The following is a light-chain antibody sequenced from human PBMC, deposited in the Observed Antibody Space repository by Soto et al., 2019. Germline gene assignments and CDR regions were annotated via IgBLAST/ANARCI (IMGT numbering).Light chain of an antibody. CDR2: DAS. CDR3: QQYNDRPPWT. CDR1: QRVSRN. J-gene: IGKJ1*01. V-gene: IGKV3-15*01. Sequence: EIVMTQSPSTQSVSPGERTTLSCRASQRVSRNLAWYQQKPSQAPRVHIYDASTRATGIPDRFSGSGSETEFTLTICGLQSEDYAIYYCQQYNDRPPWTFGQGTKVDIK.